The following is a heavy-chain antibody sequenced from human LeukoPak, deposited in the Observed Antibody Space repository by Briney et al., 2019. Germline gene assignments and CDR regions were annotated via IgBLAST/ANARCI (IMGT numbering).Heavy chain of an antibody. J-gene: IGHJ6*02. V-gene: IGHV3-23*01. D-gene: IGHD1-26*01. CDR2: ISGSGGST. Sequence: GGSLRLSCAASGFTFSSYAMSWVRQAPGKGLEWVSAISGSGGSTYYADSVKGRFTISRDNSKNTLYLLMNSLRAEDTAVYYCAKDLISGTYFPLSGMDVWGQGTTVTVSS. CDR1: GFTFSSYA. CDR3: AKDLISGTYFPLSGMDV.